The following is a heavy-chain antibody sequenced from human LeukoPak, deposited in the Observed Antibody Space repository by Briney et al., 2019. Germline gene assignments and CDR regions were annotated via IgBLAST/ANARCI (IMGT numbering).Heavy chain of an antibody. J-gene: IGHJ5*02. D-gene: IGHD3-10*01. CDR1: GDSVSSSNYY. Sequence: PSETLSLTCTVSGDSVSSSNYYWGWIRQPPGKGLEWIGSIYHSGSTYYNPSLKSRVTISVDTSKNQFSLKLSSVTAADTAVYYCVVWFGNNWFDPWGQGTLVTVSS. CDR2: IYHSGST. V-gene: IGHV4-39*07. CDR3: VVWFGNNWFDP.